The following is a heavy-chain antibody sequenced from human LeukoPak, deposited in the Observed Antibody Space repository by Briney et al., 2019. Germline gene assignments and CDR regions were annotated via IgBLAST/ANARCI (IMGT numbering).Heavy chain of an antibody. CDR1: GGSSSGYY. V-gene: IGHV4-34*01. CDR2: INHSGSA. Sequence: PSETLSLTCAVYGGSSSGYYWSWIRQPPGKGLEWIGEINHSGSANYNPSLKSRVTISVDTSKNQFSLKLSSVTAADTAVYYCARGPISVVVPAALDAFDIWGQGTMVTVSS. D-gene: IGHD2-2*01. CDR3: ARGPISVVVPAALDAFDI. J-gene: IGHJ3*02.